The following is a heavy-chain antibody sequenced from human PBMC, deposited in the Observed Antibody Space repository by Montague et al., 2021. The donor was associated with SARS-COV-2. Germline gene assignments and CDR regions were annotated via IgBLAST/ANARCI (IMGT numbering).Heavy chain of an antibody. V-gene: IGHV4-34*01. D-gene: IGHD3-22*01. J-gene: IGHJ4*02. Sequence: SETLSLTCAVYGGSFSGYYWSWIRQPPGKGLEWIGEINHSGSTNYNPSLKSRVTISVGTSKNQFSLKLSSVTAADTAVYYCARGWGYYDSSGYLLFDYWGQGTLVTVSS. CDR1: GGSFSGYY. CDR2: INHSGST. CDR3: ARGWGYYDSSGYLLFDY.